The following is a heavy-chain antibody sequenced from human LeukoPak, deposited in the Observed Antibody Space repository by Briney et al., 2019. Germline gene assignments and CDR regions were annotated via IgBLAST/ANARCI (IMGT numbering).Heavy chain of an antibody. V-gene: IGHV1-18*01. J-gene: IGHJ4*02. D-gene: IGHD3-22*01. CDR2: ISAYNGNT. Sequence: GASVKVSCKASGYTFTSYGISWVRQAPGQGLEWMGWISAYNGNTNYAQKLQGRVTMTTDTSTSTAYMELRSLRSDDTAVYYCAREGYDSSGYYYGSPYYFDYRGQETLVTVSS. CDR3: AREGYDSSGYYYGSPYYFDY. CDR1: GYTFTSYG.